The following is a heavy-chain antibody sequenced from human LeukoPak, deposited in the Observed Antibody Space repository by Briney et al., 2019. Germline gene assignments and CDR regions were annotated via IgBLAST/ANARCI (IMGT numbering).Heavy chain of an antibody. CDR1: GGSFSGYY. D-gene: IGHD4-17*01. Sequence: SETLSLTCAVYGGSFSGYYWSWIRQPPGKGLEWIGEINHSGSTNYNPSLKSRVTISVDTSKNQFSLKLSSVTAADTAVYYCAVARTTVKGFDYWGQGTPVTVSS. CDR3: AVARTTVKGFDY. V-gene: IGHV4-34*01. CDR2: INHSGST. J-gene: IGHJ4*02.